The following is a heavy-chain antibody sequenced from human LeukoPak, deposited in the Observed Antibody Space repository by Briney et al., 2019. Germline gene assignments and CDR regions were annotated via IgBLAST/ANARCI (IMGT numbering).Heavy chain of an antibody. CDR3: AKDRIPAASMAFDI. Sequence: GGYLRRYCAASGFTSSSYGMHWVRQAPGKGREGVAFIRYDGSKKDYTDSVKGRFTIARDNSKNTLYLQMNSLRTEATAVYYCAKDRIPAASMAFDIWGQGAMVTVSS. J-gene: IGHJ3*02. CDR2: IRYDGSKK. CDR1: GFTSSSYG. D-gene: IGHD2-2*01. V-gene: IGHV3-30*02.